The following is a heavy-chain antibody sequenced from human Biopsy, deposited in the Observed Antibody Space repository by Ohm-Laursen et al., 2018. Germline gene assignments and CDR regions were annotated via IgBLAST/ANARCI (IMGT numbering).Heavy chain of an antibody. CDR2: ISYSGST. V-gene: IGHV4-59*01. CDR1: GGSISGSS. CDR3: ARVMATIGYYYAMDV. Sequence: PGTLSLTCTVSGGSISGSSWSWIRQAPGRGLEWVGYISYSGSTSNNPSLKSRITISVDTSKSQFSLKLTSVTAADTAVYYCARVMATIGYYYAMDVWGQGTTVTVSS. J-gene: IGHJ6*02. D-gene: IGHD5-24*01.